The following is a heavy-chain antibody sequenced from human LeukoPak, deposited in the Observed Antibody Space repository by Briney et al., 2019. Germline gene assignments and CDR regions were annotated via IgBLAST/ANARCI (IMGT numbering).Heavy chain of an antibody. Sequence: PSETLSLTCTVSGGSISSYYWRWIRQPPGKGLEWIGYIYYSGSTNYNPSLKSRVTISVDTSKNQFSLKLSSVTAADTAVYYCARRETAAGSYYFDYWGQGTLVTVSS. D-gene: IGHD6-13*01. J-gene: IGHJ4*02. CDR1: GGSISSYY. CDR2: IYYSGST. CDR3: ARRETAAGSYYFDY. V-gene: IGHV4-59*01.